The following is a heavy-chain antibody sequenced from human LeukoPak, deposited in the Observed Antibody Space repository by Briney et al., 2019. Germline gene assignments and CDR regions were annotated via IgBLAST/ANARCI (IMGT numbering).Heavy chain of an antibody. CDR2: ISAYNGNT. CDR3: ARDRVTAYFGWFDP. V-gene: IGHV1-18*01. Sequence: ASVKVSCKASGYTFTSYGISWVRQAPGQGLEWMGWISAYNGNTNYAQKLQGRVTMTTDTSTSTAYMELSSLRSEDTAVYYCARDRVTAYFGWFDPWGQGTLVTVSS. D-gene: IGHD2-21*02. CDR1: GYTFTSYG. J-gene: IGHJ5*02.